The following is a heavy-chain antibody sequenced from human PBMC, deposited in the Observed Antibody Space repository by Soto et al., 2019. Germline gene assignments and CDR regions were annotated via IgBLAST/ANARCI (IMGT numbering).Heavy chain of an antibody. CDR2: MYWDDDK. J-gene: IGHJ4*02. Sequence: QITLKESGPTLVKPTQTLTLTCTFSGFSLSTSGVGVGWIRQTPGKALEWLALMYWDDDKRYSPSLKSRLTIIKDTSKTQVVLVMTNMDPVDTGTYYCAHRVRMVRGAGGYYFDYWGQGTLVTVSS. V-gene: IGHV2-5*02. CDR1: GFSLSTSGVG. D-gene: IGHD3-10*01. CDR3: AHRVRMVRGAGGYYFDY.